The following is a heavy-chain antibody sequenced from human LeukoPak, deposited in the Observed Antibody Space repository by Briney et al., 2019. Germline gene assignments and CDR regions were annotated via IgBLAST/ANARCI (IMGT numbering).Heavy chain of an antibody. CDR3: ARKAGYSSGWYEENWFDR. D-gene: IGHD6-19*01. CDR2: IYYTRNI. CDR1: GYSISSGFY. J-gene: IGHJ5*02. Sequence: PSETLSLTCTVSGYSISSGFYWGWIRPPPGKGLEWIGIIYYTRNIYYNPSLKSRVTISVDKSKNPSSLKLTSVIAADTAVYYWARKAGYSSGWYEENWFDRWGQGTLVTVSS. V-gene: IGHV4-38-2*02.